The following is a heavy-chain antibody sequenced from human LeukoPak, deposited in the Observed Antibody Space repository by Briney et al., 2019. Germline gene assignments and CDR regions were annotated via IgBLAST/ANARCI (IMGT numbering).Heavy chain of an antibody. D-gene: IGHD6-13*01. CDR1: GGSFSGYC. V-gene: IGHV4-34*01. CDR3: ARRVRAAAGFPYNWFDP. Sequence: SSETLSLTCAVYGGSFSGYCWSWIRQPPGKGLEWIGEINRSGSTNYNPSLKSRVTISVDTSKNQFSLKLSSVTAADTAVYYCARRVRAAAGFPYNWFDPWGQGTLVTVSS. J-gene: IGHJ5*02. CDR2: INRSGST.